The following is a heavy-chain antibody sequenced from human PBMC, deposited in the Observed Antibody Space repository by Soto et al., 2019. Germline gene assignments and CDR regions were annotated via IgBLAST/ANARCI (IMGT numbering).Heavy chain of an antibody. D-gene: IGHD2-2*02. CDR2: IIPIFNST. CDR3: AREGRGKKAGYNGLVSLGY. Sequence: SLKVSCKVSGSRFSNYVISWVRQAPGHGLEWLGRIIPIFNSTKYTQNFQGRVTITADKSTSTASLELSSLRSDDTAVYYCAREGRGKKAGYNGLVSLGYWGQGTLVNVS. V-gene: IGHV1-69*06. J-gene: IGHJ4*02. CDR1: GSRFSNYV.